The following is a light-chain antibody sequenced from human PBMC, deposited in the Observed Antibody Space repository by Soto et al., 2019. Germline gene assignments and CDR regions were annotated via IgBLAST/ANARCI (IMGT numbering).Light chain of an antibody. CDR3: KQYYTTPRA. CDR1: RSSVYRTNNKDS. CDR2: WAS. Sequence: DVVMTQSPDSLAVSLGERATVNCKSSRSSVYRTNNKDSLAWYQQKPGQPPRLLIYWASTRESGVPDRCSGSGSGTDSTRTSGTLEADGVAVEDWKQYYTTPRAFGQGTKVESK. J-gene: IGKJ1*01. V-gene: IGKV4-1*01.